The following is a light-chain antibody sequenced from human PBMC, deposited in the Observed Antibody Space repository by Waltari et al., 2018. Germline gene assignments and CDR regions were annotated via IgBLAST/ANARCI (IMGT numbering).Light chain of an antibody. CDR2: GAS. V-gene: IGKV3-20*01. J-gene: IGKJ1*01. CDR1: QSFGTS. CDR3: QHYVRLPAT. Sequence: EIVLTQSPGTLSLSPVERATLSCRASQSFGTSLAWYQQKPGQAPRLLIYGASMRAAGIPDRFSGSGSGTDFSLTISRLEPEDCAVYYCQHYVRLPATFGQGTRVEIK.